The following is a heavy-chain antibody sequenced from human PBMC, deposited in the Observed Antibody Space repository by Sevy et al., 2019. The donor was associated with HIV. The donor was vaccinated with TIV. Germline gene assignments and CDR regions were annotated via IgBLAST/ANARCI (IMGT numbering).Heavy chain of an antibody. CDR1: GFTFSKYS. J-gene: IGHJ4*02. V-gene: IGHV3-23*01. CDR3: AREGCTKPHDY. Sequence: GGYLRLSCAASGFTFSKYSMSWVRQPPGKGLEWVSTLSFGCGQINYADSVKGGFTISRDNSKSSVYLQMNNLRPEDTAVYYCAREGCTKPHDYWGQGILVTVSS. D-gene: IGHD2-8*01. CDR2: LSFGCGQI.